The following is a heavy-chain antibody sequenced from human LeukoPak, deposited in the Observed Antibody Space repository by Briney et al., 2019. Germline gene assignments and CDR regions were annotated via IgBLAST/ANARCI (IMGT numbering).Heavy chain of an antibody. CDR2: ISGSGGST. CDR1: GFTFSSYA. D-gene: IGHD5-12*01. CDR3: AKDWLPWYYYMDV. Sequence: GGSLRLSCAASGFTFSSYAMSWVRQAPGKGLEWVSAISGSGGSTYYADSVKGRSTISRDNSKNTLYLQMNSLRAEDTAVYYCAKDWLPWYYYMDVWGKGTTVTVSS. V-gene: IGHV3-23*01. J-gene: IGHJ6*03.